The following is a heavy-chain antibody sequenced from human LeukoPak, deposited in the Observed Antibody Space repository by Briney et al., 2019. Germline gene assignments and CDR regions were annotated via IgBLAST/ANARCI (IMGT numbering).Heavy chain of an antibody. V-gene: IGHV3-23*01. CDR1: GFTFSSYA. J-gene: IGHJ5*02. Sequence: GGSLRLSCAASGFTFSSYAMSWVRQAPGKGLEWISVIIGSGARTFYADSVKGRFTTSRDNSKNTLYLQMNSLRAEDTAVYYCARDSSPWYYYDRSGSNGFDPWGQGTLVTVSS. CDR2: IIGSGART. D-gene: IGHD3-22*01. CDR3: ARDSSPWYYYDRSGSNGFDP.